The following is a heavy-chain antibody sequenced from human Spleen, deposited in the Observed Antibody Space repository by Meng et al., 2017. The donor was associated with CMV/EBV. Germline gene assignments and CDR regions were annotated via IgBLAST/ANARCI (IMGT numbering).Heavy chain of an antibody. Sequence: QVHLQQWGAGLLRPSETLSLTCAVSGGSLTDYYWSWIRQSPDKGLEWIGDISHSGSTNYVPSLKSRVTISVDTSNNQFSLKLTSVTAADTAVYYCARGRTDFDSWGQGSLVTVSS. V-gene: IGHV4-34*02. D-gene: IGHD1-1*01. J-gene: IGHJ4*02. CDR1: GGSLTDYY. CDR3: ARGRTDFDS. CDR2: ISHSGST.